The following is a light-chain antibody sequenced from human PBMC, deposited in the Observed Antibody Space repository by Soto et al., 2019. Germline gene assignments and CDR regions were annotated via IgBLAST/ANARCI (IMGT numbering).Light chain of an antibody. J-gene: IGKJ3*01. CDR2: AAS. CDR3: QKYSSVPV. V-gene: IGKV1-27*01. Sequence: DLQMTQSPTSLSASVGDRVTITCRASQDIRNFVAWYQQKPGKAPKLLIYAASTLQSGVPSRFTGSGSETYFTLTINSLQPEDVATYSCQKYSSVPVFGPGTKVEIK. CDR1: QDIRNF.